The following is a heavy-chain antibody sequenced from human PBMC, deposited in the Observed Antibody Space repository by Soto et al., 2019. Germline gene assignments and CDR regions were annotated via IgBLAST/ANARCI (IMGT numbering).Heavy chain of an antibody. CDR1: GFTFKNFG. CDR3: AKPYGDYFAYYFYGMDV. CDR2: ISYDGSNE. V-gene: IGHV3-30*18. J-gene: IGHJ6*02. D-gene: IGHD4-17*01. Sequence: GGSLRLSCAASGFTFKNFGMHWVRQAPGKGLEWVAVISYDGSNEYHADSVKGRLTISRDNYKNTLYLQMNSLRPEDTAVYFCAKPYGDYFAYYFYGMDVWGQGTTVTVSS.